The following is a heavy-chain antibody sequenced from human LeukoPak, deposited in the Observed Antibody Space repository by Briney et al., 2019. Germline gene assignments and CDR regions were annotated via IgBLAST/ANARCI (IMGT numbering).Heavy chain of an antibody. Sequence: GGSLRLSCSASGFTFSRYAMRWVRQAPGKGLEYVSAISSNGGSTYYADSVKGRFTISRDNSKNTLYLQMSSLRADDTAVYYCARGRGAANDAFDIWGQGTMVTVSS. V-gene: IGHV3-64D*06. J-gene: IGHJ3*02. D-gene: IGHD3-10*01. CDR3: ARGRGAANDAFDI. CDR1: GFTFSRYA. CDR2: ISSNGGST.